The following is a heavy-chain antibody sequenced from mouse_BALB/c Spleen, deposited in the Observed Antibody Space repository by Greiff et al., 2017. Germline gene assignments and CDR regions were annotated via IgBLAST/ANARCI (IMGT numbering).Heavy chain of an antibody. CDR2: IHYSGST. V-gene: IGHV3-1*02. D-gene: IGHD1-2*01. CDR1: GYSITSGYS. CDR3: ARGKFITTATDAMDY. Sequence: EVKLVESGPDLVKPSQSLSLTCTVTGYSITSGYSWHWIRQFPGNKLEWMGYIHYSGSTNYNPSLKSRISITRDTSKNQFFLQLNSVTTEDTATYYCARGKFITTATDAMDYWGQGTSVTVSS. J-gene: IGHJ4*01.